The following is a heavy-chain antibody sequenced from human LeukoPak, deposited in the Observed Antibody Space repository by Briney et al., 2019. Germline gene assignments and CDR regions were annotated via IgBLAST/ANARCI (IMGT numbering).Heavy chain of an antibody. Sequence: SETLSLTCTVSGDSINNNNYYWGWIRQPPGKGLEWIGNIYYNGRTYYSPSLKSRGTMFVDTSKNQFSLKLSSVTAADTAVYYCARHSPKISAAAPGGFDYWGQGTLVTVSS. CDR2: IYYNGRT. J-gene: IGHJ4*02. D-gene: IGHD6-13*01. CDR1: GDSINNNNYY. CDR3: ARHSPKISAAAPGGFDY. V-gene: IGHV4-39*01.